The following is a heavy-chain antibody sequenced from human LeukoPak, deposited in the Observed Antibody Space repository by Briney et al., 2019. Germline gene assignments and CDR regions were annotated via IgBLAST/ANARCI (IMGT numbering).Heavy chain of an antibody. CDR2: IILILDIV. J-gene: IGHJ5*02. D-gene: IGHD4-11*01. CDR3: ARDPITVTTYGWFDP. CDR1: GGTFSSYA. V-gene: IGHV1-69*04. Sequence: EASVKVSCKASGGTFSSYAISWVRQAPGQGLEWMGRIILILDIVNDAQKFQGRVTITADKSTSTAYMELSSLRSEDTAVYYCARDPITVTTYGWFDPWGQGTLVTVSS.